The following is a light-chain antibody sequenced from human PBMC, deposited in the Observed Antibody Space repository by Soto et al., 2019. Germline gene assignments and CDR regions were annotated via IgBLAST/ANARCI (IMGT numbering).Light chain of an antibody. CDR2: KAS. J-gene: IGKJ1*01. CDR1: QSISNR. V-gene: IGKV1-5*03. CDR3: QQYYSYSWT. Sequence: DIQMTQFPSTLSASVGDRVTITCRASQSISNRLAWFQQQSGEAPRILIHKASNLASGVPSRFSGSGPGTEFTLAISSLQPDDFATYYCQQYYSYSWTFGQGTRVEIK.